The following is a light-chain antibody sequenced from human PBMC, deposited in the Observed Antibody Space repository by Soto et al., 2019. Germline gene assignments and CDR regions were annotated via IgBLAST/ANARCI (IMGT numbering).Light chain of an antibody. CDR3: AAWDDSLNVPV. CDR2: SNN. J-gene: IGLJ3*02. CDR1: SSNIGSNT. Sequence: QSVLTQSPSASGTPGQRVTISCSGSSSNIGSNTVNWYQQLPGTAPKLLIYSNNQRPSGVPDRFSGSKSGTSASLAISGLQSEDEADYYCAAWDDSLNVPVFGGGTKLTVL. V-gene: IGLV1-44*01.